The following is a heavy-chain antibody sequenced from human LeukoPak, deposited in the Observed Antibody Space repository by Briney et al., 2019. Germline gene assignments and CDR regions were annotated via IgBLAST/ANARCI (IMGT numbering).Heavy chain of an antibody. J-gene: IGHJ4*02. CDR2: INHSGST. CDR3: ARRHYYDSSGYYRY. V-gene: IGHV4-34*01. CDR1: GGSFSGYY. D-gene: IGHD3-22*01. Sequence: PSETLSLTCAVYGGSFSGYYWSWIRQPPGKGLEWIGEINHSGSTNYNPSLKSRVTISVDTSKNQFSLKLSSVTAADTAVYYCARRHYYDSSGYYRYWGQGTLVTVSS.